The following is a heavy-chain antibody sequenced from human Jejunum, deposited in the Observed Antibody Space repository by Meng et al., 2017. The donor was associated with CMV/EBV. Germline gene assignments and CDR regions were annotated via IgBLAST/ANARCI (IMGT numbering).Heavy chain of an antibody. CDR3: ARGSGWYYFDD. Sequence: QVQLQGSGPGLVKPSEXLSLPCTISGGSISSYYWSWVRQPAGKGLEWIGRIYTSGSTNYNPSLKSRVTMSVDTSKRQFSRKLSSVTAADTAVYYCARGSGWYYFDDWGQGTLVTVSS. CDR2: IYTSGST. CDR1: GGSISSYY. V-gene: IGHV4-4*07. D-gene: IGHD6-19*01. J-gene: IGHJ4*02.